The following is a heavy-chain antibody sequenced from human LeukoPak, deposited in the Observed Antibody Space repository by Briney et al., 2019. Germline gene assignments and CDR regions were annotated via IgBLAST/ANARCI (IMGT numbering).Heavy chain of an antibody. D-gene: IGHD2-2*01. CDR3: TRSSSTSRYYYYYGMDV. Sequence: GGSLRLSCTASGFTFGDYAMSWFRQAPGKGPEWVGFIRSKAYGGTTEYAASVKGRFTISRDDSKSIAYLQMNSLKTEDTAVYYCTRSSSTSRYYYYYGMDVWGQGTTVTVSS. J-gene: IGHJ6*02. V-gene: IGHV3-49*03. CDR2: IRSKAYGGTT. CDR1: GFTFGDYA.